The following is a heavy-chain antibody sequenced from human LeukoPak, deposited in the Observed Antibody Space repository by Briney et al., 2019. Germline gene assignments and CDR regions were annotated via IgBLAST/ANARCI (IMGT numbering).Heavy chain of an antibody. Sequence: PGGSLRLSCAASGFTFSSYGMHWVRQAPGKGLEWVAVRWYDGSNKYYADSVKGRFTISRDNSKNTLYLQMNSLRAEDTAVYYCATGEYQLLNWGQGTLVTVSS. V-gene: IGHV3-33*01. CDR3: ATGEYQLLN. D-gene: IGHD2-2*01. CDR2: RWYDGSNK. CDR1: GFTFSSYG. J-gene: IGHJ4*02.